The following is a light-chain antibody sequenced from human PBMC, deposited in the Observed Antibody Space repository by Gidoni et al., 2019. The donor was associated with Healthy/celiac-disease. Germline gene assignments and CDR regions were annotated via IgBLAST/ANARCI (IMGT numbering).Light chain of an antibody. CDR2: AAS. V-gene: IGKV1-39*01. Sequence: DLQMTQSPSSLSASVGDRVTITCRASQSISSYLNWYQQKPGTAPKLLIYAASSLQSGVPSRFSGSGSGTDFTLTISSLQPEDFATYYCQQSYSTLSLTFGGGTKVEIK. CDR3: QQSYSTLSLT. CDR1: QSISSY. J-gene: IGKJ4*01.